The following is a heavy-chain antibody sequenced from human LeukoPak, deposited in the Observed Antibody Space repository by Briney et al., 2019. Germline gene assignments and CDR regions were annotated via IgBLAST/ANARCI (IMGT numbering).Heavy chain of an antibody. D-gene: IGHD6-13*01. J-gene: IGHJ4*02. CDR3: ARGYSSSCPDY. CDR1: VYTVTIYY. V-gene: IGHV1-46*01. Sequence: ASMNVSFTASVYTVTIYYMHWVRQAPGQGLEWMGIINPSGGSTSYAQKFQGRVTMTRDTSTSTVYMELSSLRSEDTAVYYCARGYSSSCPDYWGQGTLVTVSS. CDR2: INPSGGST.